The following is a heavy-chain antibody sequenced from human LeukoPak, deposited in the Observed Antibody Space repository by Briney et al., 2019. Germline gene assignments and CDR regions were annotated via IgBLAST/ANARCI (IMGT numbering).Heavy chain of an antibody. CDR3: ARGQIVDTAMGAFDY. CDR2: IYHNGRT. J-gene: IGHJ4*02. D-gene: IGHD5-18*01. V-gene: IGHV4-59*01. CDR1: GASFSNDY. Sequence: SETLSLTCTVSGASFSNDYWSWVRQAPGKGLEWIGYIYHNGRTNYNPSLMSRITMSIDTYQKQFSLKVISVTAADTAVYYCARGQIVDTAMGAFDYWGQGTLVTVSS.